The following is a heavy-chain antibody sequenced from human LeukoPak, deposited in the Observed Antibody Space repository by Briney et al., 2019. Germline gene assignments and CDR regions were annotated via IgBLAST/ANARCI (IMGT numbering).Heavy chain of an antibody. CDR2: IYYSGST. Sequence: SQTLSLTCTVSGGSISSGDYYWSWIRQPPGKGLEWIGYIYYSGSTYYNPSLKSRVTISVDTSKNQFSLKLSSVTAADTAVYYCARDKQSGEVEGPPYANWFDPWGQGTLVTVSS. CDR3: ARDKQSGEVEGPPYANWFDP. V-gene: IGHV4-30-4*01. J-gene: IGHJ5*02. CDR1: GGSISSGDYY. D-gene: IGHD3-16*01.